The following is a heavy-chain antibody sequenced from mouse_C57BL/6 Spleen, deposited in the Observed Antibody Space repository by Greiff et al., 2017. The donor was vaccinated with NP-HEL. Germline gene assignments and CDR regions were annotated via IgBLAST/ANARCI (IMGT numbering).Heavy chain of an antibody. CDR3: ARALTYYYAMDY. V-gene: IGHV1-53*01. Sequence: QVQLQQSGTELVKPGASVKLSCKASGYTFTSYWMHWVKQRPGQGLEWIGNINPSNGGTNYNEKFKSKATLTVDKSSSTAYMQLSSLPSEDSAVYYCARALTYYYAMDYWGQGNSDTVSS. J-gene: IGHJ4*01. CDR2: INPSNGGT. D-gene: IGHD4-1*01. CDR1: GYTFTSYW.